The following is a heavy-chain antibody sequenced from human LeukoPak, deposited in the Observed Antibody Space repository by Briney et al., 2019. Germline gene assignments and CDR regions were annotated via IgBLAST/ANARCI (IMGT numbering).Heavy chain of an antibody. D-gene: IGHD1-26*01. CDR2: INHSGST. V-gene: IGHV4-34*01. J-gene: IGHJ4*02. CDR1: GGSFSGYY. CDR3: ARGRAPY. Sequence: SETLSLTCAVYGGSFSGYYWTWIRQPPGRGLEWIGEINHSGSTNYNPSLKSRVTISVDTSKSQFSLKLNSVTAADTAMYYCARGRAPYWGQGTLVTVSS.